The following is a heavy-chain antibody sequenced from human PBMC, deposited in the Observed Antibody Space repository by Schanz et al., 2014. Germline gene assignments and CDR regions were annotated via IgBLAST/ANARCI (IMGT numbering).Heavy chain of an antibody. CDR3: AKVWGSDYFYPFDY. CDR1: GFTFNNYD. D-gene: IGHD3-22*01. V-gene: IGHV3-23*04. J-gene: IGHJ4*02. CDR2: ISGGGGSA. Sequence: EVQLVESGGGLVQPWGSLRLSCAASGFTFNNYDMNWVRLVPGKGLECVSGISGGGGSAYYADSVKGRFTISRDNSKNTLYLQMSSLRAEDTAVYYCAKVWGSDYFYPFDYWGQGTLVTVSS.